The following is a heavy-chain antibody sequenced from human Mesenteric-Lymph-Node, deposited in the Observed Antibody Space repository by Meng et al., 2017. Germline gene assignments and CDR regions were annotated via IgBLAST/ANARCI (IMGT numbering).Heavy chain of an antibody. CDR3: ARGYYDSSGYGYWYFDL. D-gene: IGHD3-22*01. Sequence: VRRPESGHGRVKPSGTLSLTCAVSGGSISSSNWWSWVRQPPGKGLEWIGEIYHSGSTNYNPSLKSRVTISVDTSKNQFSLKLSSVTAADTAVYYCARGYYDSSGYGYWYFDLWGRGTLVTVSS. CDR2: IYHSGST. CDR1: GGSISSSNW. J-gene: IGHJ2*01. V-gene: IGHV4-4*02.